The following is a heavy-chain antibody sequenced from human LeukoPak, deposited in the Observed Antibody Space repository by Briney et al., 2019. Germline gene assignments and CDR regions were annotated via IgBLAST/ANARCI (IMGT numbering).Heavy chain of an antibody. D-gene: IGHD6-13*01. V-gene: IGHV3-33*01. Sequence: PGGSLRLSCVASGFTFSSYGMHWVRQAPGKGLEWVAIIWSDGSNKYYADSVKGRFTISRDNSKNTMYLQMNSLRVEDTAVYYCARGAYAAAAGFDYWGQGTLVSVSS. CDR2: IWSDGSNK. CDR3: ARGAYAAAAGFDY. J-gene: IGHJ4*02. CDR1: GFTFSSYG.